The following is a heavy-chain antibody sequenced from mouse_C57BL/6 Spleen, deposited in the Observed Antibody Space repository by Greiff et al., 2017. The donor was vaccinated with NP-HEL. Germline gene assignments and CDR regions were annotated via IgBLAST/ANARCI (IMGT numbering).Heavy chain of an antibody. CDR1: GYTFTSYW. CDR3: TRDLITRYFDV. CDR2: IYPGNSDT. J-gene: IGHJ1*03. D-gene: IGHD2-4*01. Sequence: VQLQQSGTVLARPGASVKMSCKTSGYTFTSYWMHWVKQRPGQGLEWIGAIYPGNSDTSYNQKFKGKAKLTAVTSASTAYMELSSLTNEDSAVYYGTRDLITRYFDVWGTGTTVTVSS. V-gene: IGHV1-5*01.